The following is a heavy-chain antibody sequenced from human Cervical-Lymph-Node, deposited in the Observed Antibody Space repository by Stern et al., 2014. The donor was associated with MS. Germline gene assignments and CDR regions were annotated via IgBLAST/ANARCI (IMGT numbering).Heavy chain of an antibody. CDR1: GFTFSGYA. CDR2: ISYDGNNK. V-gene: IGHV3-30*04. J-gene: IGHJ6*02. D-gene: IGHD1-14*01. Sequence: VQLVESGGGVVQPGRSLRLSCAASGFTFSGYAMYWVRQAPGKGLEWVAVISYDGNNKYYADSVKGRFTISRDNSKNTLYLQMNSLRPEDTAVYYCARTKRDYYGMDVWGQGTTVTVSS. CDR3: ARTKRDYYGMDV.